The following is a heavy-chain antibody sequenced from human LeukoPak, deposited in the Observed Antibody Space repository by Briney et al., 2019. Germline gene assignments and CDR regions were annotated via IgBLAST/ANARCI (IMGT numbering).Heavy chain of an antibody. CDR2: INPNSGGT. Sequence: ASVKVSCKASGYTFTGYYMHWVRQAPGQGLEWMGWINPNSGGTNYAQKFQGRVTMTRDTSISTAYMELSRLRSDDTAVYYCARENSYDFWSGQSDYWGQGTLVTVSS. CDR3: ARENSYDFWSGQSDY. D-gene: IGHD3-3*01. V-gene: IGHV1-2*02. CDR1: GYTFTGYY. J-gene: IGHJ4*02.